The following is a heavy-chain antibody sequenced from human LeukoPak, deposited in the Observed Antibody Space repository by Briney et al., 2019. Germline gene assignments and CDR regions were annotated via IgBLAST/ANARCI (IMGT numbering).Heavy chain of an antibody. V-gene: IGHV1-2*02. CDR3: ARPTLSPYYYDSSGDYDY. CDR2: INPNSGGT. Sequence: ASVKVSCKASGYTFTGYYMHSVRQAPGQGLEWMGWINPNSGGTNYAQKFQGRVTMTRDTSISTAYMELSRLRSDDTAVYYCARPTLSPYYYDSSGDYDYWGQGTLVTVSS. D-gene: IGHD3-22*01. CDR1: GYTFTGYY. J-gene: IGHJ4*02.